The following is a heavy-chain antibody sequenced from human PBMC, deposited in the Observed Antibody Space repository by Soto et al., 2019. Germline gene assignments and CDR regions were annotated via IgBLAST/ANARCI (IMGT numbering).Heavy chain of an antibody. Sequence: GGSLRLSCAASGFTFSSYSMNWVRQAPGKGLEWISYISTTSSSIYYADSVKGRFTIARDNARNSLFLQMNSLKDEDTAVYYCARRGVVFDCWGRGALVTVS. CDR3: ARRGVVFDC. V-gene: IGHV3-48*02. J-gene: IGHJ4*02. CDR1: GFTFSSYS. D-gene: IGHD3-3*01. CDR2: ISTTSSSI.